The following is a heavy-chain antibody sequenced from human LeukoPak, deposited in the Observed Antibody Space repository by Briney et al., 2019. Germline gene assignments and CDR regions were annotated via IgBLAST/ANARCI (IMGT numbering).Heavy chain of an antibody. CDR3: SRENGAFSPFGY. J-gene: IGHJ4*02. CDR2: ISLTGLT. Sequence: PSGTLSLTCGVSGGSISNTNWWSWVRQPPGQGLEWIGEISLTGLTHYNPSLESRVTVSLDKSKNQLSLNLTSVTAADAAVYYCSRENGAFSPFGYWGQGTLVTVLS. V-gene: IGHV4-4*02. CDR1: GGSISNTNW. D-gene: IGHD2-8*01.